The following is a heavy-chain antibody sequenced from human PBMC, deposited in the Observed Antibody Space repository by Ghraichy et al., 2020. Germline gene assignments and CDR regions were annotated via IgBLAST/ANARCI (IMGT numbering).Heavy chain of an antibody. CDR3: ARGSNWFGSFGDY. D-gene: IGHD6-13*01. V-gene: IGHV1-46*01. J-gene: IGHJ4*02. CDR1: GYTFTNYY. CDR2: INPSGGRT. Sequence: ASVKVSCKASGYTFTNYYIHWVRQAPGQGLEWMGIINPSGGRTSYAQKFQGRVSMTGDTSTSTIYMELSSLRSEDTAVFYCARGSNWFGSFGDYWGQGTLVTVSS.